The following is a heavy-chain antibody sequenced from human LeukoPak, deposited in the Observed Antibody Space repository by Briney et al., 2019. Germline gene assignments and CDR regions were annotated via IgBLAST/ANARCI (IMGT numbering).Heavy chain of an antibody. CDR3: AKGDYGDYFETTLFDY. V-gene: IGHV3-23*01. J-gene: IGHJ4*02. CDR2: ISGSGGST. CDR1: GFTFSSYA. Sequence: GGSLRLSCAASGFTFSSYAMSWVRQAPGKGLEWVSAISGSGGSTYYADSVKGRFTICRDNSKNTLYLQMNSLRAEDTAVYYCAKGDYGDYFETTLFDYWGQGTLVTVSS. D-gene: IGHD4-17*01.